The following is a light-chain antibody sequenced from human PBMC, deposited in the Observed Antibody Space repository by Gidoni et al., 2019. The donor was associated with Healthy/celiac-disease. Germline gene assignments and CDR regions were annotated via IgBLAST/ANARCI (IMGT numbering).Light chain of an antibody. Sequence: QSVLTQPPSVSGAPGQRVTISCTWSSPNIGAGYDVHWYQQLPGTAPKLLIYGNSNRPSGVPDRFSGSKSGTSASLAITGLQAEDEADYYCQSYDSSLSVGVFGGGTKLTVL. CDR1: SPNIGAGYD. CDR3: QSYDSSLSVGV. CDR2: GNS. J-gene: IGLJ2*01. V-gene: IGLV1-40*01.